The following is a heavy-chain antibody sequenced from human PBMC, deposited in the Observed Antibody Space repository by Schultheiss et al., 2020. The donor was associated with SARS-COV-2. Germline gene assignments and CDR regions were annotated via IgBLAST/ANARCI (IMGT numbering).Heavy chain of an antibody. CDR2: INPNSGGT. J-gene: IGHJ6*02. CDR1: GYTFTGYY. D-gene: IGHD5-18*01. Sequence: ALVKVSCKASGYTFTGYYMHWVRQAPGQGLEWMGWINPNSGGTNYAQKFQGRVTMTRDTSISTAYMELSRLRSDDTAVYYCASSDTAMIFYGMDVWGQGTTVTVSS. CDR3: ASSDTAMIFYGMDV. V-gene: IGHV1-2*02.